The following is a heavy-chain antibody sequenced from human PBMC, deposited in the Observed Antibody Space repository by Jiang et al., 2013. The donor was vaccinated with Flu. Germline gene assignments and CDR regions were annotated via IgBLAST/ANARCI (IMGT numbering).Heavy chain of an antibody. J-gene: IGHJ4*02. CDR1: GGSISSYY. D-gene: IGHD2-21*01. CDR2: IYYSGST. V-gene: IGHV4-59*01. CDR3: ARGGGGGRLFDY. Sequence: GPGLVKPSETLSLTCTVSGGSISSYYWSWIRQPPGKGLEWIGYIYYSGSTNYNPSLKSRVTISVDTSKNQFSLKLSSVTAADTAVYYCARGGGGGRLFDYWGQGTLVTVSS.